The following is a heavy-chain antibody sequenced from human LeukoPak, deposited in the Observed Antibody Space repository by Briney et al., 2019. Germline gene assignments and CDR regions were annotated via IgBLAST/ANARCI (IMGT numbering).Heavy chain of an antibody. Sequence: GGSLRLSCAASGFTFSSYSMNWVRQAPGKGLEWVSSISSSSSYIYYADSVKGRFTISRDNAKNSLYLQMNSLRAEDTAVYYCARADDYGGNSYPNLIDYWGQGTLVTVSS. D-gene: IGHD4-23*01. J-gene: IGHJ4*02. V-gene: IGHV3-21*01. CDR1: GFTFSSYS. CDR2: ISSSSSYI. CDR3: ARADDYGGNSYPNLIDY.